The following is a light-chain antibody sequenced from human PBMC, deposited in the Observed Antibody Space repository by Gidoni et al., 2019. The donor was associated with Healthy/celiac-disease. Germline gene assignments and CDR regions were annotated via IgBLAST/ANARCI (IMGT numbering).Light chain of an antibody. CDR2: SNN. J-gene: IGLJ3*02. CDR1: SSNIGSNT. V-gene: IGLV1-44*01. CDR3: AAWDDSLNAV. Sequence: QSVLTQPPSASGTPGQRVTISCSGSSSNIGSNTVNWYQQLPGPAPKLLIYSNNQRPSGVPDRFSGSKSGTSASLAISGLQSEDEADYYCAAWDDSLNAVFGGGTKLTVL.